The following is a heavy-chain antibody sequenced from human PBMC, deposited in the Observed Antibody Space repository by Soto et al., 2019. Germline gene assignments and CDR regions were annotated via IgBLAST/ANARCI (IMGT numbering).Heavy chain of an antibody. Sequence: QVQLVQSGAEVKKPGSSVKVSCKASGGTFSSYAISWVRQAPGQGLEWMGGIIPIFGTANYAQKFQGRVTITADESTSTAYMELSSLRSEDTAVYYCARTLGYCISTSCSRGSNYYYYGMDVWGQGTTVTVSS. V-gene: IGHV1-69*12. CDR1: GGTFSSYA. CDR2: IIPIFGTA. D-gene: IGHD2-2*01. CDR3: ARTLGYCISTSCSRGSNYYYYGMDV. J-gene: IGHJ6*02.